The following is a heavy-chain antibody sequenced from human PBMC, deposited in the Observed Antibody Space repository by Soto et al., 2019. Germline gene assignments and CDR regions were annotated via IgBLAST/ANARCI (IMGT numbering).Heavy chain of an antibody. V-gene: IGHV3-48*04. CDR3: ARNSYSSSWDY. Sequence: GGSLRLSCAASGFTFSSYSMNWVRQAPGKGLEWVSYISSSSSTIYYADSVKGRFTISRDNAKNSLYLQMNSLRAEDTAVYYCARNSYSSSWDYWGQGTLVTVSS. D-gene: IGHD6-13*01. J-gene: IGHJ4*02. CDR2: ISSSSSTI. CDR1: GFTFSSYS.